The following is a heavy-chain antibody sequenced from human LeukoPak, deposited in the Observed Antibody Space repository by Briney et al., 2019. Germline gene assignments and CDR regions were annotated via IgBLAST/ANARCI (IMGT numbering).Heavy chain of an antibody. V-gene: IGHV3-9*03. D-gene: IGHD2-15*01. J-gene: IGHJ2*01. CDR2: ISWNSGSI. Sequence: GGSLRLSCAASGFTFHNYAMHWVRQAPGKGLEWVSGISWNSGSIGYADSVKGRFTISRDNSKNTLYLQMGSLREEDMAVYYCATSKVAGSWYFHFWGRGTLVTVSS. CDR3: ATSKVAGSWYFHF. CDR1: GFTFHNYA.